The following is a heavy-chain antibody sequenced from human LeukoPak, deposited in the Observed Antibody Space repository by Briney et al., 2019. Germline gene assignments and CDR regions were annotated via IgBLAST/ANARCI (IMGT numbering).Heavy chain of an antibody. V-gene: IGHV5-51*01. Sequence: GESLKISYKGSGYSFTSYWIGWVRQIAGKVLEWMGIIYPGDSDTRYSQSFQSQATTSADKSISTAYLQWSSLKASDTAMYYCARRSIWLGELFYFDYWGQGTLVSVSS. J-gene: IGHJ4*02. CDR1: GYSFTSYW. D-gene: IGHD3-10*01. CDR3: ARRSIWLGELFYFDY. CDR2: IYPGDSDT.